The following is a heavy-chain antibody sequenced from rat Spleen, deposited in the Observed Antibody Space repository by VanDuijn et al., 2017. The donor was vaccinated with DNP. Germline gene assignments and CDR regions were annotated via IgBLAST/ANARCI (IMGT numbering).Heavy chain of an antibody. Sequence: QVQLKESGPGLVQPSQTLSLTCTVSGFSLTSYNVHWVRQPAGKGLEWMGVIWTGGGTDYNSALKSRLSISRDTSKSQVFLKMNSLQTEDIATYYGARESYAHDYAMDAGGQGTSVTVSS. CDR2: IWTGGGT. J-gene: IGHJ4*01. CDR3: ARESYAHDYAMDA. D-gene: IGHD1-12*01. V-gene: IGHV2-30*01. CDR1: GFSLTSYN.